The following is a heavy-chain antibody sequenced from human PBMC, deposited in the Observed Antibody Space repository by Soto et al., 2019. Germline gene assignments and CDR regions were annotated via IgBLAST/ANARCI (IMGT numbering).Heavy chain of an antibody. CDR3: ARGARGETVFRFDH. V-gene: IGHV6-1*01. D-gene: IGHD3-16*01. CDR1: GDSVSNNNAA. CDR2: TYYRSKWYN. Sequence: SQTLSLTCAISGDSVSNNNAAWNWIRQSPLRGLEWLGRTYYRSKWYNDYAVSVKGRIAINADTSKNQISLQLNSVTPEDTAVYYCARGARGETVFRFDHWGQGILVTVSS. J-gene: IGHJ4*02.